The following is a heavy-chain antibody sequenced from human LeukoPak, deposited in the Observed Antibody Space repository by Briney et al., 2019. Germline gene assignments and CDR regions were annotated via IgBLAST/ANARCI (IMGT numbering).Heavy chain of an antibody. Sequence: GGSLRLSCAASGFTFENYGMSWVRQAPGKGLEWVSGINWNGARTGYADSVKGRFTISRDNAKNSLYLQMNSLRAEDTAVYYCARDLYPGGSSWYYFDSWGQGTLVTVSS. CDR3: ARDLYPGGSSWYYFDS. V-gene: IGHV3-20*04. CDR2: INWNGART. D-gene: IGHD6-13*01. J-gene: IGHJ4*02. CDR1: GFTFENYG.